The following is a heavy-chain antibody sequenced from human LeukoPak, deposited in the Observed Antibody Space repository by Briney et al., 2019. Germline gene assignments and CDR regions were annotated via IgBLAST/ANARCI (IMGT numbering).Heavy chain of an antibody. CDR3: ARGYSYGRGFDY. Sequence: PSETLSLTCTVSGGSISSSSYYWTWIRQPPGKGLEWIGEINHSGSANYNPSLKSRVTISVDTSKSQFSLKLSSVTAADTAVYFCARGYSYGRGFDYWDQGTLVTVSS. V-gene: IGHV4-39*07. J-gene: IGHJ4*02. D-gene: IGHD5-18*01. CDR2: INHSGSA. CDR1: GGSISSSSYY.